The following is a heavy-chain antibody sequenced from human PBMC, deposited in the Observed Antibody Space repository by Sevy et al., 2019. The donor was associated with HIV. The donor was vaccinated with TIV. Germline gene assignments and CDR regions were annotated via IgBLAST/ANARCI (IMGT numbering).Heavy chain of an antibody. CDR3: ARGLDIVVVPAAIGY. J-gene: IGHJ4*02. CDR1: GFTFSSYW. Sequence: GGSLRLSCAASGFTFSSYWMSWVRQAPGKGLEWVANIKQDGSEKYYVDSVKGRFTLSRDNAKNSLYLQMNSLRAEDTAVYYCARGLDIVVVPAAIGYWGQGTLVTVSS. V-gene: IGHV3-7*01. CDR2: IKQDGSEK. D-gene: IGHD2-2*01.